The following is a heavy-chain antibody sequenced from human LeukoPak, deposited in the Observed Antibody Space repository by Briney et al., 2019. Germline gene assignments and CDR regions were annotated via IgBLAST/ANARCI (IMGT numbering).Heavy chain of an antibody. V-gene: IGHV3-74*01. Sequence: GGSLGLSCAASGFTFSSYWMHWVRQAPGKGLVWVSRINSDGSSTSYADSVKGRFTISRDNAKNTLYLQMNSLRAEDTAVYYCARGGELTMVRGVIFGYWGQGTLVTVSS. J-gene: IGHJ4*02. CDR3: ARGGELTMVRGVIFGY. D-gene: IGHD3-10*01. CDR2: INSDGSST. CDR1: GFTFSSYW.